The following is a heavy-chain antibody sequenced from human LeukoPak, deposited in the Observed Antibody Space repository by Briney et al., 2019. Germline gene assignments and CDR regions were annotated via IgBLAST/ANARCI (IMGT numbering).Heavy chain of an antibody. J-gene: IGHJ5*02. CDR2: INHSGST. D-gene: IGHD2-21*02. CDR3: ARSKVPATGNWFDP. V-gene: IGHV4-34*01. Sequence: PSETLSLTCAVYGGSFSGYYWSWIRQPPGKGLEWIGEINHSGSTNYNPSLKSRVTISVDTSKSQFSLKLSSVTAAGTAVYYCARSKVPATGNWFDPWGQGTLVTVSS. CDR1: GGSFSGYY.